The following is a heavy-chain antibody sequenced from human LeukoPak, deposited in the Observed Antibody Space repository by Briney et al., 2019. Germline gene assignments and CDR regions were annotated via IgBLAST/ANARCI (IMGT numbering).Heavy chain of an antibody. CDR2: IIPIFGTA. CDR3: AREEEAGFNDY. J-gene: IGHJ4*02. CDR1: GGTFSSYA. Sequence: SVKVSCKAPGGTFSSYAISWVRQAPGQGLEWMGRIIPIFGTANYAQKFQGRVTITADKSTSTAYMELSSLRSEDTAVYYCAREEEAGFNDYWGQGTLVTVSS. D-gene: IGHD5-24*01. V-gene: IGHV1-69*06.